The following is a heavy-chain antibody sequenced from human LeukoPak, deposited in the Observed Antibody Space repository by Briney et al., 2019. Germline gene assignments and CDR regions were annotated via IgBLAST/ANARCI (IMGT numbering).Heavy chain of an antibody. D-gene: IGHD4-23*01. Sequence: PGGSLRLSCAASGFTFSSYAMHWVRQAPGKGLEYVSAISSNGGSTYYANSVKGRFTISRDNSKNTLYLQMNSLRAEDTAVYYCAKGGGNSGYWGQGTLVTVSS. J-gene: IGHJ4*02. V-gene: IGHV3-64*01. CDR2: ISSNGGST. CDR3: AKGGGNSGY. CDR1: GFTFSSYA.